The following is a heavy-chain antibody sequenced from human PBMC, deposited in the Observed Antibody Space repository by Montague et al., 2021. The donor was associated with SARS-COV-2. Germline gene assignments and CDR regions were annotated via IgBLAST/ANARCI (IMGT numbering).Heavy chain of an antibody. V-gene: IGHV6-1*01. CDR3: TSGREVNDKVMDV. Sequence: KDYAVSVRGRVTIDPDTSKNQFSLQLNSVTPEDTAIYYCTSGREVNDKVMDVWGQGTTVTV. CDR2: K. J-gene: IGHJ6*02. D-gene: IGHD1-1*01.